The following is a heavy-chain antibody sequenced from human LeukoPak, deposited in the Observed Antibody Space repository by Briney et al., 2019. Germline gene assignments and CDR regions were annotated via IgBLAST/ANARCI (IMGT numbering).Heavy chain of an antibody. Sequence: GGSLSLSCADSGFTFSSYAMHWVRQAPGKGLEWVAVISYDGSNKYYADSVKGRFTISRGNSKNTLYLQMNSLRAEDTAVYYCARELLEGFDLWGQGTLVTVSS. CDR1: GFTFSSYA. V-gene: IGHV3-30-3*01. D-gene: IGHD1-1*01. CDR2: ISYDGSNK. CDR3: ARELLEGFDL. J-gene: IGHJ5*02.